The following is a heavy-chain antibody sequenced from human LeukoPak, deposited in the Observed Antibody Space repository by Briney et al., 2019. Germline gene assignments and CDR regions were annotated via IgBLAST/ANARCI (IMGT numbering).Heavy chain of an antibody. CDR1: GGSFSGYY. V-gene: IGHV4-34*01. D-gene: IGHD6-13*01. Sequence: SETLSLTCAVYGGSFSGYYWSWIRQPPGKGLEWIGEINHSGSTNYNPSLKSRVTISVDTSKNQFSLKLSSVTAADTAVYYCARGSNIAAAAQGALDIWGQGTMVTVSS. CDR2: INHSGST. CDR3: ARGSNIAAAAQGALDI. J-gene: IGHJ3*02.